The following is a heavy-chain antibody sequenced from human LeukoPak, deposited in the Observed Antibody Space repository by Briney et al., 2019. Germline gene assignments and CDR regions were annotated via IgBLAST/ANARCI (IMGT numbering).Heavy chain of an antibody. V-gene: IGHV1-24*01. J-gene: IGHJ4*02. CDR2: FDPEDGET. CDR3: ARLLWGSYYFDY. Sequence: ASVKVSCKASGYTFTSYGITWVRQAPGKGLEWMGGFDPEDGETIYAQKFQGRVTMTEDTSTDTAYMELSSLRSEDTAVYYCARLLWGSYYFDYWGQGTLVTVSS. D-gene: IGHD3-16*01. CDR1: GYTFTSYG.